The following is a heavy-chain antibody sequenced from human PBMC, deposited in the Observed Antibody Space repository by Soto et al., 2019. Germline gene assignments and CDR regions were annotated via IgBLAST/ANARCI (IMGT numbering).Heavy chain of an antibody. CDR2: IFSNGST. CDR1: GAPLSSYY. Sequence: SETLSLTCTVSGAPLSSYYWIWLRQPPGKGLEWIGHIFSNGSTDYNPSLKSRVTMSVDTPKNQFSLKLRSVTAADTAVYYCARETYGDYVGYFDPWGQGIQLTVSS. CDR3: ARETYGDYVGYFDP. V-gene: IGHV4-59*01. D-gene: IGHD4-17*01. J-gene: IGHJ5*02.